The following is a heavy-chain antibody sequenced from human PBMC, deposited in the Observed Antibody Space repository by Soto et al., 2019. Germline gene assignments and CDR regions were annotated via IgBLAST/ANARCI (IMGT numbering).Heavy chain of an antibody. V-gene: IGHV3-53*01. CDR1: GLTVSASF. CDR3: ATAVASGWNAFDF. D-gene: IGHD6-19*01. Sequence: EVQLVESGGGLVRPGGSLRLSCAATGLTVSASFMNWVRQTPGKGLEWVSVLYAGGGSGSTYYAESVKGRFVTSRDDSRNTLYLQMNSLREEDPGVYYCATAVASGWNAFDFWGQGTMVSVSS. CDR2: LYAGGGSGST. J-gene: IGHJ3*01.